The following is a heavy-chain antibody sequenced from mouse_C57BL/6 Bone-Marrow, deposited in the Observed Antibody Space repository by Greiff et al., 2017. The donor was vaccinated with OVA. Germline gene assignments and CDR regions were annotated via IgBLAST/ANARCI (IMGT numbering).Heavy chain of an antibody. Sequence: QVQLQQSGAELVRPGSSVKLSCKASGYTFTSYWMHWVKQRPIQGLEWIGNIDPSDSETHYNQKFKDKATLTVDKSSSPASMQLSSLTSEDSAVYYCARGGYYGSSPAWFAYWGQGTLVTVSA. CDR1: GYTFTSYW. D-gene: IGHD1-1*01. J-gene: IGHJ3*01. CDR3: ARGGYYGSSPAWFAY. V-gene: IGHV1-52*01. CDR2: IDPSDSET.